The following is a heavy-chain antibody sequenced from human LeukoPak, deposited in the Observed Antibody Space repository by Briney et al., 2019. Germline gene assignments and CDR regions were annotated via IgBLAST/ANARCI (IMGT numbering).Heavy chain of an antibody. Sequence: PGGSLRLSCVASGFTFSTYGMHWVRQAPGKGLEWVAIIWNDGNKKYNTDSVEGRFTISRDNSKNTLYLQMNSLRAEDTAVYYCAKEAYSSGWFDYWGQGTLVTVSS. CDR3: AKEAYSSGWFDY. J-gene: IGHJ4*02. D-gene: IGHD6-19*01. CDR1: GFTFSTYG. V-gene: IGHV3-33*06. CDR2: IWNDGNKK.